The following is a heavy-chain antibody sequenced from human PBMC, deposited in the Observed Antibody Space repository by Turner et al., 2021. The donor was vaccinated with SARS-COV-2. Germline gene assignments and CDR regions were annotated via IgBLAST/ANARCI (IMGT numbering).Heavy chain of an antibody. V-gene: IGHV1-3*04. Sequence: QVQLVQSGAEVKKPGASVKVSCKASGYTLTRYGMHWVRQAPGQRLEWMGWINTGNGNTYYSQKYQGRVTIARDTSASTAYMELTSLRSEDTAVYYCARPYYDFWSGYQFASFDYWGQGTLVTVSS. CDR2: INTGNGNT. J-gene: IGHJ4*02. CDR3: ARPYYDFWSGYQFASFDY. D-gene: IGHD3-3*01. CDR1: GYTLTRYG.